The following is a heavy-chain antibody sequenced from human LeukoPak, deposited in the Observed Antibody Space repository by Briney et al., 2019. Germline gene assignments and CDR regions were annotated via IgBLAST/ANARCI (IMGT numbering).Heavy chain of an antibody. CDR1: GFTFDDYG. CDR3: ASSGRGG. D-gene: IGHD3-22*01. V-gene: IGHV3-43*02. CDR2: ISGDGGST. J-gene: IGHJ4*02. Sequence: GGSLRLSCAASGFTFDDYGMNWVRQAPGKGLEWVSLISGDGGSTYYADSVKGRFTISRDNSKNSLYLQMNSLRTEDTAVYYCASSGRGGWGQGTLVTVSS.